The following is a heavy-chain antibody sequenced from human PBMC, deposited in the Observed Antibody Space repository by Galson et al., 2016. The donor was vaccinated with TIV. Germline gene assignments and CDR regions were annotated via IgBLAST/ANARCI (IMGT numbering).Heavy chain of an antibody. CDR1: GYIFANFG. V-gene: IGHV1-18*01. CDR3: ARDPRHTYGRFDY. CDR2: IAAYSGNM. Sequence: QSGAEVKKPGASVKVSCKASGYIFANFGISWLRQAPGQGPEWMGWIAAYSGNMYYAQNLQGRLTVTTDTSTSTAYMELQSLTSDDTALYYCARDPRHTYGRFDYWGQGTLVTVSA. D-gene: IGHD3-10*01. J-gene: IGHJ4*02.